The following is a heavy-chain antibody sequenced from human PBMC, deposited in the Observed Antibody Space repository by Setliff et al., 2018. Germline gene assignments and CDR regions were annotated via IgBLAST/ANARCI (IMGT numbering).Heavy chain of an antibody. Sequence: GSLRLSCAASGFTFSSYAMSWVRQAPGKGLEWVSYISSSSSTIYYADSVKGRFTISRDNAKNSLYLQMNSLRAEDTAVYYCARGSVGSGSYLDRFDYWGQGTLVTVSS. CDR1: GFTFSSYA. CDR2: ISSSSSTI. CDR3: ARGSVGSGSYLDRFDY. D-gene: IGHD1-26*01. J-gene: IGHJ4*02. V-gene: IGHV3-48*01.